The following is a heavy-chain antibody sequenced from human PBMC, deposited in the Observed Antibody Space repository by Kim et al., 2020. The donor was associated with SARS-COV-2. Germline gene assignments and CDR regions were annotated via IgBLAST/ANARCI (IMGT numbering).Heavy chain of an antibody. CDR2: ISYDGSNK. CDR3: ARDFRWLPVY. D-gene: IGHD5-12*01. CDR1: GFTFSSYA. V-gene: IGHV3-30*04. J-gene: IGHJ4*02. Sequence: GGSLRLSCAASGFTFSSYAMHWVRQAPGKGLEWVAVISYDGSNKYYADSVKGRFTISRDNSKNTLYLQMNSLRAEDTAVYYCARDFRWLPVYWGQGTLVTVSS.